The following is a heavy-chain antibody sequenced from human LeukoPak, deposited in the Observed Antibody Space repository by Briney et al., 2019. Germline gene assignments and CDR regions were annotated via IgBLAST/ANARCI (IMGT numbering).Heavy chain of an antibody. CDR3: ARARRGSSGFDI. V-gene: IGHV4-61*01. Sequence: PSETLSLTCPVSGGSVSSSRYYWGWIRQPPGKGLEWIGYIYYSGSTNYNPSLKSRVTISVDTSKNQFSLKLSSVTAADTAVYYCARARRGSSGFDIWGQGTMVTVSS. CDR1: GGSVSSSRYY. J-gene: IGHJ3*02. CDR2: IYYSGST. D-gene: IGHD1-26*01.